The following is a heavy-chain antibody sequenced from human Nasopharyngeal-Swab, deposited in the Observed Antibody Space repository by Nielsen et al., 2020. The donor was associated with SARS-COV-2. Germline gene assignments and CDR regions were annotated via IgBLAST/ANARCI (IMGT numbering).Heavy chain of an antibody. J-gene: IGHJ4*02. CDR3: ATGDRASDY. CDR1: GFTFSDYY. V-gene: IGHV3-11*04. Sequence: GESLKISCAASGFTFSDYYMSWIRQAPGKGLEWVSYISSSGSTIYYADSVKGRFTISRDNAKNSLCLQMNSLRAEDTAVYYCATGDRASDYWGQGTLVTVSS. CDR2: ISSSGSTI. D-gene: IGHD1-1*01.